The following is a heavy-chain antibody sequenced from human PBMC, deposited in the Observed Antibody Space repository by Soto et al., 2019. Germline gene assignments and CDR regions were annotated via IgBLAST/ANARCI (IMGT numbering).Heavy chain of an antibody. V-gene: IGHV1-8*01. D-gene: IGHD3-9*01. CDR3: ARGHFTGSDYYYYYGMDV. CDR1: GYTFTSYD. J-gene: IGHJ6*02. CDR2: MNPNSGNT. Sequence: ASVNVSCKASGYTFTSYDINWVRQATGQGLEWMGWMNPNSGNTGYAQKFQGRVTMTRNTSISTAYMELSSLRSEDTAVYYCARGHFTGSDYYYYYGMDVWGQGTTVTVSS.